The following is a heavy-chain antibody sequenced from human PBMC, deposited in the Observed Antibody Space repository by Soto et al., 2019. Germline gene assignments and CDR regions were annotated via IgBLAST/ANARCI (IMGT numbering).Heavy chain of an antibody. CDR1: GFTFSRHA. V-gene: IGHV3-23*01. D-gene: IGHD6-13*01. CDR2: LSDSGGSI. Sequence: GGSLRLSCTASGFTFSRHAMTWVRQAPGKGLEWVSGLSDSGGSIYYADSVKGRFTISRDNSMNTLYLQMNTLRAEDTAVYYCAKVSSSWYAGFFDLWGQGTLVTVSS. J-gene: IGHJ4*02. CDR3: AKVSSSWYAGFFDL.